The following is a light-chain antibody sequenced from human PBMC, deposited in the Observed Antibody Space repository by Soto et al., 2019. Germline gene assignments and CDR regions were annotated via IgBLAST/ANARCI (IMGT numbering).Light chain of an antibody. Sequence: QSVRTQPPSVSGAPGQMVTISCTGSSSNIGAGYDVHWYQQLPGTAPKLLIYGNSNRPSGVPDRFSGSKSGTSAPLAITGLQAEDEADYYCQSYDSSFYVFGTGTKVTVL. J-gene: IGLJ1*01. CDR2: GNS. CDR3: QSYDSSFYV. V-gene: IGLV1-40*01. CDR1: SSNIGAGYD.